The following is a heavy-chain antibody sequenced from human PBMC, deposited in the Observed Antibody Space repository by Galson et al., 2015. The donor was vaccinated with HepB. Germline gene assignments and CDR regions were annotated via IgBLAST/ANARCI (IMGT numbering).Heavy chain of an antibody. D-gene: IGHD3-3*01. V-gene: IGHV3-33*01. Sequence: SLRLSCAASGFTFSSYGMHWVRQAPGKRLEWVAVIWYDGSNKYYADSVKGRFTISRDNSKNTLYLQMNSLRAEDTAVYYCARDEIFGVGANFDYWGQGTLVTVSS. CDR2: IWYDGSNK. CDR1: GFTFSSYG. J-gene: IGHJ4*02. CDR3: ARDEIFGVGANFDY.